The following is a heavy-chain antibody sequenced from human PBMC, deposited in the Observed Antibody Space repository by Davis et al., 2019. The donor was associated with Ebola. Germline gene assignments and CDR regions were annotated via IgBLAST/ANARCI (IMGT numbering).Heavy chain of an antibody. CDR2: ISYDGSNK. Sequence: GESLKISCAASGFTFSSYAMHWVRQAPGKGLEWVAVISYDGSNKYYADSVKGRFTISRDNSKNTLYLQMNSLRAEDTAVYYCAREVVPAASDWFDPWGQGTLVTVSS. CDR1: GFTFSSYA. J-gene: IGHJ5*02. CDR3: AREVVPAASDWFDP. V-gene: IGHV3-30-3*01. D-gene: IGHD2-2*01.